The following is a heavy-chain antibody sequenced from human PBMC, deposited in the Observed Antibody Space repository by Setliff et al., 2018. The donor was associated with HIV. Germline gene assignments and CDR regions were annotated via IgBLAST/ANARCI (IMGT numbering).Heavy chain of an antibody. CDR3: GRSEDYGSGTVYMDV. CDR2: INHSGST. Sequence: SETLSLTCTVSGGSISSYYWSWIRQPPGKGLEWIGEINHSGSTNYNPSLKSRVTISVDKSKNQFSLNLNSVTAADSAVYYCGRSEDYGSGTVYMDVWGKGTTVTVSS. D-gene: IGHD3-10*01. CDR1: GGSISSYY. J-gene: IGHJ6*03. V-gene: IGHV4-59*12.